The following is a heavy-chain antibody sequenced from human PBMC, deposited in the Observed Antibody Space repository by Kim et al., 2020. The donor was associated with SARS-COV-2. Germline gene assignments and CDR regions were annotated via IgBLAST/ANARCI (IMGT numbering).Heavy chain of an antibody. J-gene: IGHJ6*02. V-gene: IGHV3-48*02. D-gene: IGHD5-18*01. CDR1: GFTFSSYS. Sequence: GGSLRLSCAASGFTFSSYSMNWVRQAPGKGLEWVSYISSSSSNIYYADSVKGRFTISRDNAKNSLYLQMNSLRDEDTAVYYCASQLGDSFHYYYYGMDVWGQGTTVTVSS. CDR3: ASQLGDSFHYYYYGMDV. CDR2: ISSSSSNI.